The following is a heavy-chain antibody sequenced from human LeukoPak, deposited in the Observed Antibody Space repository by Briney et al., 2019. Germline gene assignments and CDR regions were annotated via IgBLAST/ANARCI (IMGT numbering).Heavy chain of an antibody. D-gene: IGHD6-13*01. J-gene: IGHJ3*02. CDR3: AKGGQLGKALDI. V-gene: IGHV3-23*01. Sequence: PGGSLRLSCAASGFTFSSYAMSWVRQAPGKGLEWVSAISGSGGSTYYADSVKGRFTISRDNSQNTLYLQMNSLRAEDTAVYYCAKGGQLGKALDIWGQGTMVTVSS. CDR1: GFTFSSYA. CDR2: ISGSGGST.